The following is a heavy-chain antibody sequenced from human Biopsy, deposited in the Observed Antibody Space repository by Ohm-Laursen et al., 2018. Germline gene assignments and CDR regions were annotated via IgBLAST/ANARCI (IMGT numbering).Heavy chain of an antibody. Sequence: SVKVSCKASGYTFTGYHVHWVRQTPGQGLEWMGWINAKTGDTNYAQKFQGRVTMTRDTSISTAYVDLSSLRSDDTAVYYCTRGGYYYDSLAYYYWFDPWGQGTLVTVSS. V-gene: IGHV1-2*02. CDR2: INAKTGDT. D-gene: IGHD3-22*01. CDR1: GYTFTGYH. CDR3: TRGGYYYDSLAYYYWFDP. J-gene: IGHJ5*02.